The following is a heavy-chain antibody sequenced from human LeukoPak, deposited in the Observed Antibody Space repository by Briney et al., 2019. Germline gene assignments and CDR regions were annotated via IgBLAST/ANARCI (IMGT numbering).Heavy chain of an antibody. CDR3: ARSTTGTTGIDY. CDR2: IIPIFGTA. CDR1: GYLFHNYG. D-gene: IGHD1-1*01. V-gene: IGHV1-69*05. J-gene: IGHJ4*02. Sequence: SVKVSCKASGYLFHNYGFSWVRQAPGQGLEWMGGIIPIFGTANYAQKFQGRVTITTDESTSTACMELSSLRSEDTAVYYCARSTTGTTGIDYWGQGTLVTVSS.